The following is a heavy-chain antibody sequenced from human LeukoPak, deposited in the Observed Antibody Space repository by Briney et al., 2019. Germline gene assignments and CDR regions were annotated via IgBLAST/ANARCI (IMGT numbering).Heavy chain of an antibody. CDR2: INSSGSTI. D-gene: IGHD3-3*01. Sequence: GGSLRLSCAASGFTFSSYEMNWVRQAPGPGLDRVSYINSSGSTIYYADSVKGRFTIYRDNAKNSLYLQMNSLRAEDTAVYYCARGAPFGVVIGGCFDYWGQGTLVTVSS. CDR3: ARGAPFGVVIGGCFDY. J-gene: IGHJ4*02. CDR1: GFTFSSYE. V-gene: IGHV3-48*03.